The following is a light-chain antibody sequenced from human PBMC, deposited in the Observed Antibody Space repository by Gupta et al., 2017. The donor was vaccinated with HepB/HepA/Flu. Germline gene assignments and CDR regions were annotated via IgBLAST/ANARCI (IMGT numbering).Light chain of an antibody. CDR3: SSDAGSNICV. J-gene: IGLJ1*01. Sequence: QSALTQPPSASGSPGQSVTISCTGTSSDVGGYNYVSWYQRHPGKAPKVIIYEISKRPSGVPDRFSGSRSGNTASLTVSGRQDDAEAEYFCSSDAGSNICVFGTGTTVTVL. CDR1: SSDVGGYNY. CDR2: EIS. V-gene: IGLV2-8*01.